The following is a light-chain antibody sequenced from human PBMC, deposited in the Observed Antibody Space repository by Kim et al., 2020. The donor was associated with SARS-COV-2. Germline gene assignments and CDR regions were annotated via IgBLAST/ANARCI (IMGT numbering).Light chain of an antibody. Sequence: DIVMTQSPDSLAVSLGESATINCKSSQSVSYSSDNKNYLAWYQQKPGQPPKLLIYWASTRESGVPDRFSGSGSGTDFTLTISSLQAEDVEVYYCQKYDTTRFTIGPGNKVEIK. CDR2: WAS. CDR3: QKYDTTRFT. J-gene: IGKJ3*01. V-gene: IGKV4-1*01. CDR1: QSVSYSSDNKNY.